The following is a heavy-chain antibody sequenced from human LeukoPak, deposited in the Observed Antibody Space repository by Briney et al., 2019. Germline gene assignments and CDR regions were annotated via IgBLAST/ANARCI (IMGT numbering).Heavy chain of an antibody. CDR1: GFTVSSNY. D-gene: IGHD3-9*01. V-gene: IGHV3-53*01. CDR3: ARGSDILTGYQFDY. CDR2: IYSGGST. Sequence: GGSLRLSCAASGFTVSSNYMSWVRQAPGKGLEWVSVIYSGGSTYYADSVKGRFTISRDNSKNTLYLQMNSLRAEDTAVYYCARGSDILTGYQFDYWGQGTLVTVSS. J-gene: IGHJ4*02.